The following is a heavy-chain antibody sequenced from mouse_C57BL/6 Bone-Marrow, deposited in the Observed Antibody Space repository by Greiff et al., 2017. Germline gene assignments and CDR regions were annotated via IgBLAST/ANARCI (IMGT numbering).Heavy chain of an antibody. J-gene: IGHJ2*01. V-gene: IGHV3-6*01. CDR2: ISYDGSN. D-gene: IGHD1-1*01. Sequence: DVQLQESGPGLVKPSQSLSLTCSVTGYSITSGYYWNWIRQFPGNKLEWMGYISYDGSNNYNPSLKNRISITRDTSKNQFFLKLNSVTTEDTATYYGARAYDGSRGDYWGQGTTLTVSS. CDR1: GYSITSGYY. CDR3: ARAYDGSRGDY.